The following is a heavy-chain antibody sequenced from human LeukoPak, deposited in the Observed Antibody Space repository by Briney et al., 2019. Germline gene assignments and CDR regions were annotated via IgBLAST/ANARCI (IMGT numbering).Heavy chain of an antibody. Sequence: PSETLSLTCGVYGGSFSGYYGNWFRQPPGKGREWFGEINHSGSTNYNPSLKSRVTISVDTSKNQFSLKLSSVTAADTAVYYCAREDSGNSDDSLDIWGQGTMVTVSS. CDR2: INHSGST. CDR1: GGSFSGYY. V-gene: IGHV4-34*01. CDR3: AREDSGNSDDSLDI. D-gene: IGHD4-23*01. J-gene: IGHJ3*02.